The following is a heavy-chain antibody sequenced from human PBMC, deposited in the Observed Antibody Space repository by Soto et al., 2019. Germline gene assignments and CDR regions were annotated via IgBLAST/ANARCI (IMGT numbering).Heavy chain of an antibody. CDR2: SSGSGLST. CDR3: AKDAARYFDY. J-gene: IGHJ4*02. Sequence: GGSLRLSCAASGFTFSNYAMSWVRQAPGKGREWVSASSGSGLSTYYADSVKGRFTISRDNSNNTVYLKMNSLRAEDTAVYYCAKDAARYFDYWGQGTLVTVS. CDR1: GFTFSNYA. V-gene: IGHV3-23*01.